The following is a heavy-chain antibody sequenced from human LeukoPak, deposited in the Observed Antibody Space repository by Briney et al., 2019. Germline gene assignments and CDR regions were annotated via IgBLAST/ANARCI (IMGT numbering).Heavy chain of an antibody. J-gene: IGHJ4*02. Sequence: PSETLSLTCTVSGGSISSSNYYWGWIRQPPGKGLEWIGYIFNSGSTYYNPSLKSRVTISVDTSKNQFSLKLSSVTAADTAVYYCASEQYYYDSSGYYYEGNFDYWGQGTLVTVSS. CDR3: ASEQYYYDSSGYYYEGNFDY. D-gene: IGHD3-22*01. CDR2: IFNSGST. V-gene: IGHV4-39*07. CDR1: GGSISSSNYY.